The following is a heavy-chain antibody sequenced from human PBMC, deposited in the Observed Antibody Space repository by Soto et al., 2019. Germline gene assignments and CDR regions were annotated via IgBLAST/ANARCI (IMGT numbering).Heavy chain of an antibody. J-gene: IGHJ5*02. CDR3: AKHKVEYANSGLDR. D-gene: IGHD2-2*01. V-gene: IGHV4-39*01. Sequence: QLQLQESGPGLVKPSETLSLTCSVSGASINTSPYYWGWIRQPPGGGLEWIGSVFSTGSTYYNPSRKGRVTVSVDASGNEVSLKVYSVTAADTAVYYCAKHKVEYANSGLDRWGQGTLVAVSS. CDR1: GASINTSPYY. CDR2: VFSTGST.